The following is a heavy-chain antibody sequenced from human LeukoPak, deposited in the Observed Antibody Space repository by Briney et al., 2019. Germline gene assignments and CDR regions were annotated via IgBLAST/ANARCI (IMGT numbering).Heavy chain of an antibody. CDR1: GFTFSSYS. J-gene: IGHJ4*02. CDR3: ARGSGLAAADLLDY. V-gene: IGHV3-21*01. D-gene: IGHD6-13*01. CDR2: ISSSSSYI. Sequence: GGSLRPSCAASGFTFSSYSMNWVRQAPGKGLEWVSSISSSSSYIYYADSVKGRFTISRDNAKNSLYLRMNSLRAEDTAVYYCARGSGLAAADLLDYWGQGTLVTVSS.